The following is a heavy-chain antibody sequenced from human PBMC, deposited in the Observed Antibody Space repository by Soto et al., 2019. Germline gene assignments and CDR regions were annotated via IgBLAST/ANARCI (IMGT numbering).Heavy chain of an antibody. J-gene: IGHJ6*02. Sequence: QVQLVQSGAEVKKPGSSVKVSCKASGGTFSSYAISWVRQAPGQGLEWMGGIIPISDTTNYAQEFQGRVKITADESTSTAYMELSSLRSEETAVYYCARSQGSSTSLEIYYYYYYGMDVWGQGTTVTVSS. CDR1: GGTFSSYA. V-gene: IGHV1-69*01. D-gene: IGHD2-2*01. CDR2: IIPISDTT. CDR3: ARSQGSSTSLEIYYYYYYGMDV.